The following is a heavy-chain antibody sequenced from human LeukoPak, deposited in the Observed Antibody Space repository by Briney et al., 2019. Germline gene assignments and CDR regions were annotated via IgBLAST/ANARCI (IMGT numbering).Heavy chain of an antibody. V-gene: IGHV1-2*06. J-gene: IGHJ4*02. CDR3: ARDFERPDY. Sequence: ASVKVSCKASGYTFTDYYIHWVRQAPGQGLEWMGRINPNSGGTNYAQKFQGRVTMTRDTSISTAYMELRRLRSDDTAVYYCARDFERPDYWGQGTLVTVSS. CDR1: GYTFTDYY. CDR2: INPNSGGT.